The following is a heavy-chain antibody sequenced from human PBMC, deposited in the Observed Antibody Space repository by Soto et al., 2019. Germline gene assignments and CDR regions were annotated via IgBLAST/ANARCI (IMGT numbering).Heavy chain of an antibody. CDR2: IFSSGST. J-gene: IGHJ6*02. CDR3: ARGYNGMDV. D-gene: IGHD3-16*02. V-gene: IGHV4-4*07. CDR1: GGSINTFY. Sequence: SETLSLTCTVSGGSINTFYWSWVRQPAGKGLEWIGRIFSSGSTSFNPSLESRVAMSVDTSKNHFSLNLSSVTAADTAVYYCARGYNGMDVWGQGTTVTVSS.